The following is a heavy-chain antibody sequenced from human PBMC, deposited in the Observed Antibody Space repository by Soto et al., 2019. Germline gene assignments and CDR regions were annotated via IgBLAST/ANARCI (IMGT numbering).Heavy chain of an antibody. CDR1: GGSISSYY. CDR2: IYYSGST. CDR3: GRGTVAATYYFDY. D-gene: IGHD2-15*01. Sequence: SETLSLTCTVSGGSISSYYWSWIPQPPGKGLEWIGCIYYSGSTNCNPSLKSRVTMSVDTSKNQFSLKLSSVTAADTAVYYCGRGTVAATYYFDYWGQGTLVTVSS. V-gene: IGHV4-59*01. J-gene: IGHJ4*02.